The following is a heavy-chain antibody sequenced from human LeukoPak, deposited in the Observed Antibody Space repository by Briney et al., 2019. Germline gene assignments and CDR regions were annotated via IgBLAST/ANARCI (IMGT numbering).Heavy chain of an antibody. CDR2: ISGSGAGT. CDR1: GFSVSSNY. Sequence: GGSLRLSCAASGFSVSSNYVNWVRQAPGKGLEWVSAISGSGAGTYYADSVKGRFTISRDNSKNTLYLQMNSLRAEDTAVYYCAKDSIRGGYPRDLDYWGQGTLVTVSS. D-gene: IGHD1-26*01. J-gene: IGHJ4*02. CDR3: AKDSIRGGYPRDLDY. V-gene: IGHV3-23*01.